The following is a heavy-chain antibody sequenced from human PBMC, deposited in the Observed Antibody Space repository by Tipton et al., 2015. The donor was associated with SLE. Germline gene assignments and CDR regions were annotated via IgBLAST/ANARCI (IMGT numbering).Heavy chain of an antibody. V-gene: IGHV3-53*05. Sequence: SLRLSCEASGISVSNEYMSWVRQAPGKGLEWVSVIYSGGFTYYADSVQGRFTISRDNSKNTLYLQMNSLRDDDTAVYYCAKCLGNSYLKFDYWGQGTLVTVST. D-gene: IGHD2-15*01. CDR1: GISVSNEY. CDR2: IYSGGFT. J-gene: IGHJ4*02. CDR3: AKCLGNSYLKFDY.